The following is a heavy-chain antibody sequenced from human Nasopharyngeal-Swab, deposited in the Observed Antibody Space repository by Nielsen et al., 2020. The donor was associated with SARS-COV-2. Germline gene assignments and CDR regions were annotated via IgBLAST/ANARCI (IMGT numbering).Heavy chain of an antibody. CDR3: AKFDDYIWGSYRYTHSGIDY. Sequence: WVRQAPGQGLEWMGGIIPIFGTANYAQKFQGRVTITADESTSTAYVELSSLRSEDTAVYYCAKFDDYIWGSYRYTHSGIDYWGQGTLVTVSS. D-gene: IGHD3-16*02. CDR2: IIPIFGTA. V-gene: IGHV1-69*01. J-gene: IGHJ4*02.